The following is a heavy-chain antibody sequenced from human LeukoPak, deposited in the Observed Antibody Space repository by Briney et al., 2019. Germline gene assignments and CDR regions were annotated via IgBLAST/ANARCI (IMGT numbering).Heavy chain of an antibody. CDR3: ARHVSSGWYEADY. D-gene: IGHD6-19*01. V-gene: IGHV5-51*01. CDR2: IYPGDSDT. CDR1: GYSFTSYW. Sequence: GESLQISCKGSGYSFTSYWIGWVRQMPGKGLEWMGIIYPGDSDTRCSPSFQGQVTISADKSISTAYLQWSSLKASDTAMYYCARHVSSGWYEADYWGQGTLVTVSS. J-gene: IGHJ4*02.